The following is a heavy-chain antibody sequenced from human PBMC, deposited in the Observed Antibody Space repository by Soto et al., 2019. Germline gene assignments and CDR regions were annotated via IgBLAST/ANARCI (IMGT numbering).Heavy chain of an antibody. CDR1: GGSFSSYY. V-gene: IGHV4-34*01. CDR2: INHTGRP. D-gene: IGHD2-2*01. J-gene: IGHJ6*03. Sequence: SETLSLTCAVYGGSFSSYYWSWIRQPPGKGPEWIGEINHTGRPNYNPSLKSRVAIPVDTSKNQFSLKLSSVAAADTAVYYCASLSPYCSSASCYGYYHYYMDVWGKGTTVTVSS. CDR3: ASLSPYCSSASCYGYYHYYMDV.